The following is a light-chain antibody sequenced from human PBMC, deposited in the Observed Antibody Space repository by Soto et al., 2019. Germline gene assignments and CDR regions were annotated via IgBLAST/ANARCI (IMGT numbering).Light chain of an antibody. CDR1: SRVVATYNL. Sequence: QSALTQPASVSGSPGQSITISCTGSSRVVATYNLVSWYQQHPGKAPKLMIYEGTKRPSGVSNRFSGSRSGNTASLTISGLQAEDEADYYCCSYAGSTTLLFGGGTKLTVL. CDR3: CSYAGSTTLL. V-gene: IGLV2-23*01. CDR2: EGT. J-gene: IGLJ2*01.